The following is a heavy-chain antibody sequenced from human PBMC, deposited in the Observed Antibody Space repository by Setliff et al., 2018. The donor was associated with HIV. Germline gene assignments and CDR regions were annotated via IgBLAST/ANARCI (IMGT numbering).Heavy chain of an antibody. J-gene: IGHJ4*02. D-gene: IGHD2-2*01. V-gene: IGHV1-2*02. CDR1: GYTFTDYY. CDR2: IKPNSGGT. CDR3: ARGPPIVVVPAALLTFDY. Sequence: ASVKVSCKTSGYTFTDYYIHWVRQAPGQGLEWMGWIKPNSGGTNYAPRFHGRVTMTRDTSISTAYMEVISLRSDDTAVYYCARGPPIVVVPAALLTFDYWGQGTLVTSPQ.